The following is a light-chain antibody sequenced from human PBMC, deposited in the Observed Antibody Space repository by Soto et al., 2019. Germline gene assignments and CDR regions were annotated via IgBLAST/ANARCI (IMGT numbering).Light chain of an antibody. CDR1: SRDVGGYNY. Sequence: QSALTQPASVSGSPGQSLTISCTGTSRDVGGYNYVSWYQQHPGKAPKLMIYDVSNRPSGVSNRFSGSKSGNTASLTISGLQAEDEADYYCSSYTSSSTLVFGGGTKLTVL. J-gene: IGLJ2*01. CDR3: SSYTSSSTLV. V-gene: IGLV2-14*01. CDR2: DVS.